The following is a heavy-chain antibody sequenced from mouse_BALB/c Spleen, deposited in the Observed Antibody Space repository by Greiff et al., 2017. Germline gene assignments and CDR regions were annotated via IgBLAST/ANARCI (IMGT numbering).Heavy chain of an antibody. J-gene: IGHJ4*01. V-gene: IGHV1-7*01. D-gene: IGHD2-10*02. CDR1: GYTFTSYW. CDR2: INPSTGYT. Sequence: VQLQQSGAELAKPGASVTMSCKASGYTFTSYWMHWVKQRPGQGLEWIGYINPSTGYTEYNQKLKDKATLTADNSSSTAYMQLSSLTSEDSAVYYCARLGKYGNLYYAMDYWGQGTSVTVSS. CDR3: ARLGKYGNLYYAMDY.